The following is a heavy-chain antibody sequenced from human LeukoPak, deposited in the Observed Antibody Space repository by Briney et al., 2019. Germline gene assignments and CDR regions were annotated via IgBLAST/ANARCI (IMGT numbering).Heavy chain of an antibody. CDR3: ARSRGLDVHYYYYMDV. Sequence: GGSLRLSCAASGFTFSSYAVHWVRQAPGKRLEYVSAITSDGGRTYYANSVKGRFTISRDNSKNTLYLQMGSLRAEDMAVYYCARSRGLDVHYYYYMDVWGKGTTVTVSS. CDR1: GFTFSSYA. J-gene: IGHJ6*03. D-gene: IGHD3-10*01. V-gene: IGHV3-64*01. CDR2: ITSDGGRT.